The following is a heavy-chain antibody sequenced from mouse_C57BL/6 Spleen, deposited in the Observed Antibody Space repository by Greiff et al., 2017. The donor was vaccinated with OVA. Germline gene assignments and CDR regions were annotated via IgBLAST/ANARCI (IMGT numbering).Heavy chain of an antibody. J-gene: IGHJ3*01. CDR2: IDPEDGDT. CDR3: TPTVVEGFAY. V-gene: IGHV14-1*01. CDR1: GFNIKDYY. D-gene: IGHD1-1*01. Sequence: EVQLQQSGAELVRPGASVKLSCTASGFNIKDYYMHWVKQRPEHGLEWIGRIDPEDGDTEYAPKFQGKATMTADTSSNTAYLQLSSLTSEDTAVYYCTPTVVEGFAYWGQGTLVTVSA.